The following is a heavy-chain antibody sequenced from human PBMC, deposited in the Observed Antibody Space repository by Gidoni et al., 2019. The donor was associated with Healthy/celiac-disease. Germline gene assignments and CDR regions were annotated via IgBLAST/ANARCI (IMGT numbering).Heavy chain of an antibody. CDR3: AVVEVGATEYYYYMDV. CDR1: GRTFSSYA. D-gene: IGHD1-26*01. V-gene: IGHV1-69*06. CDR2: IIPIFGTA. J-gene: IGHJ6*03. Sequence: QVQLVQSGAEVKKPGSSVKVSCKASGRTFSSYAISWVRQAPGQGLEGMGGIIPIFGTANYAQKFQGRVTITADKSTSTAYMELSSLRSEDTAVYYCAVVEVGATEYYYYMDVWGKGTTVTVSS.